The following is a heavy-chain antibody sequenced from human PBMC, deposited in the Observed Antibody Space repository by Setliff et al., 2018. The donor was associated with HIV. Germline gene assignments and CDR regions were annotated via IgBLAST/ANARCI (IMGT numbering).Heavy chain of an antibody. J-gene: IGHJ3*02. D-gene: IGHD3-22*01. CDR1: GYSISSGYY. V-gene: IGHV4-38-2*01. CDR2: IHHGGST. Sequence: SETLSLTCAVSGYSISSGYYWGWIRQPPGKGLEWIGSIHHGGSTYYSPSLKSRVTISLEPSKNQFSLKLSSVTAADTAVYYCARVVYNSSGYYYLGAFDIWGQGTMVTVSS. CDR3: ARVVYNSSGYYYLGAFDI.